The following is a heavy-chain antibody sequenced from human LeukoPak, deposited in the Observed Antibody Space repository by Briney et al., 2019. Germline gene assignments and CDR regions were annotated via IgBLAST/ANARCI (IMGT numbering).Heavy chain of an antibody. J-gene: IGHJ4*02. CDR1: GGSINNGGYY. CDR3: ARNRDGYNSFDY. D-gene: IGHD5-24*01. CDR2: IYYSGSS. Sequence: SETLSLTCTVSGGSINNGGYYWSWIRQHPGKGLEWIGYIYYSGSSYYNPSLRSRVTVSVDTSKNHFSLKLSSVTAADTAVYYCARNRDGYNSFDYWGQGTLVTVSS. V-gene: IGHV4-31*03.